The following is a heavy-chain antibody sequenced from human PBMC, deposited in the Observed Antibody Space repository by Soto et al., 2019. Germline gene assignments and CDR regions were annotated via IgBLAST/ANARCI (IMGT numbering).Heavy chain of an antibody. J-gene: IGHJ4*02. CDR2: ISGSGGST. V-gene: IGHV3-23*01. D-gene: IGHD3-3*01. CDR3: AKADNVLRFLEWLSYYFDY. Sequence: EVQLLESGGGLVQPGGSLRLSCAASGFTFSTYAMSWVRQAPGKGLEWVSAISGSGGSTYYADSVKGRFTISRDNSKNTLYLQMNSLRADDTAVYYCAKADNVLRFLEWLSYYFDYWGQGTLVTVSS. CDR1: GFTFSTYA.